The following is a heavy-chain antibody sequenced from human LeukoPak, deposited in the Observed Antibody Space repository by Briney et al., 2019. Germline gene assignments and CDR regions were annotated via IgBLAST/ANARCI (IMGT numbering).Heavy chain of an antibody. V-gene: IGHV3-43*02. CDR3: AKDNPHRFGMDV. D-gene: IGHD3-16*01. J-gene: IGHJ6*02. CDR1: GITFHQYA. Sequence: GRSHRLSCASTGITFHQYATKCAPKPPVKGLEWVSLISGDGGDTYYADSVKGRFTISRDSSKGSLYLQMNSLRTEDTAFYYCAKDNPHRFGMDVWRQGTTVTVSS. CDR2: ISGDGGDT.